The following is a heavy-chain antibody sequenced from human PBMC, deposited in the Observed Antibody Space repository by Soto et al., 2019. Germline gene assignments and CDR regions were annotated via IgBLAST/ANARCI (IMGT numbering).Heavy chain of an antibody. CDR2: ISSSSSYI. D-gene: IGHD6-19*01. J-gene: IGHJ4*02. Sequence: GGSLRLSCAASGFTFSSYSMNWVRQAPGKGLEWVSSISSSSSYIYYADSVKGRFTISRDNAKNSLYLQMNSLRAEDTAVYYCARDPQWLPTPDYWGQGTLVTVSS. V-gene: IGHV3-21*01. CDR3: ARDPQWLPTPDY. CDR1: GFTFSSYS.